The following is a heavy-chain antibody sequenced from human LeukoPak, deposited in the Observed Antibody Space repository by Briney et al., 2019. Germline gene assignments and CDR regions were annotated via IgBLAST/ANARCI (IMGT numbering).Heavy chain of an antibody. CDR1: GFTFSSYW. Sequence: GGSLGLSCAASGFTFSSYWMSWVRQAPGKGLEWVANIKQDGSEKYYVDSVKGRFTISRDNAKNSLYLQMNSLRAEDTAVYYCARVYGGNSRYFQHWGQGTLVTVSS. CDR2: IKQDGSEK. CDR3: ARVYGGNSRYFQH. J-gene: IGHJ1*01. D-gene: IGHD4-23*01. V-gene: IGHV3-7*01.